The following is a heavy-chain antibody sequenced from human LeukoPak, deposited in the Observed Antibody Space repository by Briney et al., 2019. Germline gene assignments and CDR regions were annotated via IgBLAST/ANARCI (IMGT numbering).Heavy chain of an antibody. CDR3: ARGPSGYHNT. V-gene: IGHV3-23*01. Sequence: GSLRLSCAASGFNFSSYAMNWVRQAPGKGLEWVSAITGSGGRTYYADSVKGRFTISRDNSKNTLYLQMNSLRAEDTAIYYCARGPSGYHNTGGQGTLVTVSS. J-gene: IGHJ4*02. CDR2: ITGSGGRT. CDR1: GFNFSSYA. D-gene: IGHD5-12*01.